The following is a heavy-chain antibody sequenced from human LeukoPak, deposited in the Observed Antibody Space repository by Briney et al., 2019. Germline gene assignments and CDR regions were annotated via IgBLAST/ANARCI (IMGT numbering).Heavy chain of an antibody. D-gene: IGHD6-19*01. CDR1: GYIFTNYG. CDR2: ISAYNNNT. V-gene: IGHV1-18*01. CDR3: ARGFPSGKQWLTN. Sequence: ASVKVSCKASGYIFTNYGLNWVRQAAGQGLEWMGWISAYNNNTKYAQKFQGRVTMTTDTSTNTAYMELRSLRSDDTAVYYCARGFPSGKQWLTNWGQGTLVTVSS. J-gene: IGHJ4*02.